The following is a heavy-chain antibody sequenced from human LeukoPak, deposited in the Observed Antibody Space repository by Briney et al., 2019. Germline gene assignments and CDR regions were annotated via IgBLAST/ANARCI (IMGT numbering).Heavy chain of an antibody. J-gene: IGHJ4*02. CDR3: ARAEDTAMAFDY. CDR2: ISSSASTI. D-gene: IGHD5-18*01. V-gene: IGHV3-11*04. CDR1: GFSFSDFH. Sequence: GGSLRLSCAASGFSFSDFHMSWIRQAPGKGLEWVSYISSSASTIYYADSVEGRFTISRDNAKNSLYLQMNSLRAEDTAVYYCARAEDTAMAFDYWGQGTLVTVSS.